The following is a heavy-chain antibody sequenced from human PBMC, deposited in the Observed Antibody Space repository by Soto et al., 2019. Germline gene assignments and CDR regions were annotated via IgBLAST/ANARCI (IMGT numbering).Heavy chain of an antibody. D-gene: IGHD3-10*01. CDR2: IYWDDDK. V-gene: IGHV2-5*02. CDR1: GFSLSSSGVG. Sequence: QITLKESGPTLVRPTQTLTLTCTFSGFSLSSSGVGVGWIRQPPGKALEWLALIYWDDDKRYSPSLKSRLTIAKDPSKNQVVPTLTKVDTVDTATYYCARGGWTTYYSPFFDYWGQGTLVTVSS. J-gene: IGHJ4*02. CDR3: ARGGWTTYYSPFFDY.